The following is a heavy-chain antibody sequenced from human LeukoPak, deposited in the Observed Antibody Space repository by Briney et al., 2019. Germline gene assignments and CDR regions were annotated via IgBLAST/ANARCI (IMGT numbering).Heavy chain of an antibody. V-gene: IGHV4-31*03. D-gene: IGHD3-10*01. Sequence: PSQTLSLTCTVSGGSISSGGYYWSWIRQHPGKGLELIGYIYYSGTTYYNPSLKRRVTISVDTSKNQFSLKLISVTAADAGVYYCARSGGGNYYGSGALDYWGQGTLVTVSS. J-gene: IGHJ4*02. CDR2: IYYSGTT. CDR3: ARSGGGNYYGSGALDY. CDR1: GGSISSGGYY.